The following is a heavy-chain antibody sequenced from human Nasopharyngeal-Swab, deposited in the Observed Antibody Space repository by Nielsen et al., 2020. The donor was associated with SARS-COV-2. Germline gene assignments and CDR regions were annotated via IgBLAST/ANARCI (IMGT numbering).Heavy chain of an antibody. Sequence: SETLSLTCTASGGSISSYYWSWIRQPPGKGLEWIGYIYYSGSTNYNPSLKSRVTISVDTSKNQFSLKLSSVTAADTAVYYCARDAYYYDSSGYYYNPWGYWGQGTLVTVSS. V-gene: IGHV4-59*12. D-gene: IGHD3-22*01. CDR3: ARDAYYYDSSGYYYNPWGY. CDR1: GGSISSYY. CDR2: IYYSGST. J-gene: IGHJ4*02.